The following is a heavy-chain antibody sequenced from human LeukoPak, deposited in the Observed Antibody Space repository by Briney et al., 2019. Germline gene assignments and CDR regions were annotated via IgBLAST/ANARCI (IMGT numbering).Heavy chain of an antibody. CDR1: GYTFTNYY. J-gene: IGHJ4*02. V-gene: IGHV1-46*01. CDR2: INPSGGST. D-gene: IGHD4-23*01. Sequence: ASVKVSCKASGYTFTNYYMHWVRQAPGQGLEWMGIINPSGGSTSYAQKFQGRVTMTRDTSTSTVYMELSSLRFEDTAVYYCARGPPNYGGFDYWGQGTLVTVSS. CDR3: ARGPPNYGGFDY.